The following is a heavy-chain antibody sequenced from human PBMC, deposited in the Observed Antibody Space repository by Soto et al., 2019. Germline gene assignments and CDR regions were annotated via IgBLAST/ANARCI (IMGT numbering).Heavy chain of an antibody. J-gene: IGHJ4*02. V-gene: IGHV3-30*18. CDR3: ANDGRRLPLDY. CDR2: ISNDGSNR. Sequence: QVQLVESGGGVVQPGRSLRLSCAASGFTFSSDGMHWVRQAPGKGLQWVAVISNDGSNRDYADSVKGRFTISRDNSKNTRYLQMNSLRAEDTAVYYCANDGRRLPLDYWGQGPLVTVSS. D-gene: IGHD6-25*01. CDR1: GFTFSSDG.